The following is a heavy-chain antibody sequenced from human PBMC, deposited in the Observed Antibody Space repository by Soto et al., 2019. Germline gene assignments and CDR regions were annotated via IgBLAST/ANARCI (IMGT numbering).Heavy chain of an antibody. CDR3: AKAFDDSGYVYDRDFDY. CDR1: GFTFSTYA. CDR2: VNGPGGGV. J-gene: IGHJ4*02. D-gene: IGHD3-22*01. Sequence: EVQLLESGGGLVQPGGSLRLSCAASGFTFSTYAMAWVRQAPGKGLEWVSTVNGPGGGVYQPDSVRGRFTISRDNFKNTLDLQMNGLRAEDTALYYGAKAFDDSGYVYDRDFDYWGQGTLVTVSS. V-gene: IGHV3-23*01.